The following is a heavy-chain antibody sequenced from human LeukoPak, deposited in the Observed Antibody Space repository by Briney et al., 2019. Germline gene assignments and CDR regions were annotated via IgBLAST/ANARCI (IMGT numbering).Heavy chain of an antibody. D-gene: IGHD2-15*01. Sequence: GGSLRLSCSASGFIDSSNYMSRVRQAPGKGLEWVSLIYSGGSKYYADSVTGRCTISRDKSNNTLYLQMSSLRADDTAVYYCATGGRSGVALESWGQGTLVTVSS. CDR3: ATGGRSGVALES. V-gene: IGHV3-53*01. CDR1: GFIDSSNY. J-gene: IGHJ4*02. CDR2: IYSGGSK.